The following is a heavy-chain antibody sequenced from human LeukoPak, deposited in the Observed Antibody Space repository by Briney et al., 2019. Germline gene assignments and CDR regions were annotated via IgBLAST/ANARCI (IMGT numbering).Heavy chain of an antibody. CDR2: IYPGDSDT. Sequence: KVGESLKISCKGSGYSFTSYWIGWVRQVPGKGLEWMGIIYPGDSDTRYSPSFQGQVTISADKSIRTAYLQWSSLKASDTAMYYCARPSTIFGVVGGMDVWGQGTTVTVSS. CDR1: GYSFTSYW. CDR3: ARPSTIFGVVGGMDV. D-gene: IGHD3-3*01. J-gene: IGHJ6*02. V-gene: IGHV5-51*01.